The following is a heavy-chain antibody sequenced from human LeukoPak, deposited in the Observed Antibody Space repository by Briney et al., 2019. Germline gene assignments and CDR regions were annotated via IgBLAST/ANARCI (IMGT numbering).Heavy chain of an antibody. CDR3: AKMVREFYTISYYFDY. CDR2: IYHSGRI. Sequence: PSETLSLTCTVSGASISSYYWSWIRQPPGKGLEWIGYIYHSGRINYNPSLKSRVTISVDTSKNQVSLRLSSVTAADTAVYYCAKMVREFYTISYYFDYWGQGTLVTVSS. J-gene: IGHJ4*02. D-gene: IGHD2-8*01. V-gene: IGHV4-59*08. CDR1: GASISSYY.